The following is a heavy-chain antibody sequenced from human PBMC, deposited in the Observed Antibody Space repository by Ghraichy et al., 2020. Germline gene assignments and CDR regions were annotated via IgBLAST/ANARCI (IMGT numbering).Heavy chain of an antibody. CDR1: GGSISSSNW. CDR2: IYHSGST. D-gene: IGHD6-6*01. Sequence: SETLSLTCAVSGGSISSSNWWSWVRQPPGKGLEWIGEIYHSGSTNYNPSLKSRVTISVDKSKNQFSLKLSSVTAADTAVYYCASWGYSSSPFDYWGQGTLVTVSS. CDR3: ASWGYSSSPFDY. V-gene: IGHV4-4*02. J-gene: IGHJ4*02.